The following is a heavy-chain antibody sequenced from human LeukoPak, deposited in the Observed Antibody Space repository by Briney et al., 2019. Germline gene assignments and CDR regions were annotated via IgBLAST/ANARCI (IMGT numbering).Heavy chain of an antibody. CDR2: ISNGGSI. Sequence: GGSLTLSCAASGFSISSYALHWVRQAPGKGLQYVSGISNGGSIDYANSVKGRFTISRDNSKNTLCLQMGSLRPEDMAVYYCARHVSYGSGFDYWGQGILVSVSS. V-gene: IGHV3-64*01. D-gene: IGHD5-18*01. CDR1: GFSISSYA. J-gene: IGHJ4*02. CDR3: ARHVSYGSGFDY.